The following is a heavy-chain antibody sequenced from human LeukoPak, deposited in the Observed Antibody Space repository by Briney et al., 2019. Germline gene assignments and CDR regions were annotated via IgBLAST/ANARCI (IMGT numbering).Heavy chain of an antibody. D-gene: IGHD2-2*01. J-gene: IGHJ3*02. Sequence: KPGGSLRLSCAASGFTFSSYAMSWVRQAPGKGLEWVSSISSSSSYIYYADSVKGRFTISRDNAKNSLYLQMNSLRAEDTAVYYCARDPSSSSSTAEGDAFDIWGQGTMVTVSS. CDR3: ARDPSSSSSTAEGDAFDI. CDR2: ISSSSSYI. CDR1: GFTFSSYA. V-gene: IGHV3-21*01.